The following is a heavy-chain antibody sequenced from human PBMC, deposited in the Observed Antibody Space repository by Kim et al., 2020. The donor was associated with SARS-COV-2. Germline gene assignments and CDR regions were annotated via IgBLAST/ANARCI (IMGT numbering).Heavy chain of an antibody. V-gene: IGHV3-73*01. Sequence: GGSLRLSCAASGFTFSGSAMHWVRQVSGKALEWVGRIRSKSNSYATAYAASVKGRFTISRDDSNNTAYLQMNSLKTEDTAVYYCTSRYTSVDYWGQGTLVTVSS. J-gene: IGHJ4*02. D-gene: IGHD3-16*02. CDR3: TSRYTSVDY. CDR2: IRSKSNSYAT. CDR1: GFTFSGSA.